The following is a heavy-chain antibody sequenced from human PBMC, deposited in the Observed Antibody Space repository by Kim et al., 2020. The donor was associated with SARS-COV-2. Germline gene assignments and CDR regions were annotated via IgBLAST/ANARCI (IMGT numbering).Heavy chain of an antibody. V-gene: IGHV1-18*01. CDR3: ARDLGDLWFGETFDY. J-gene: IGHJ4*02. D-gene: IGHD3-10*01. Sequence: QKLQGRVTMTTDTSTSTAYMELRSLRSDDTAVYYCARDLGDLWFGETFDYWGQGTLVTVSS.